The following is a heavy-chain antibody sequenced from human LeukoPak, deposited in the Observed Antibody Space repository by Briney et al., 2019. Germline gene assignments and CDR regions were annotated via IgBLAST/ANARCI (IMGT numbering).Heavy chain of an antibody. J-gene: IGHJ6*02. CDR2: ISAYNGST. CDR3: ARDREVVVAEYYYYGMDV. Sequence: GASVKVSCKASGYTFTSYGISWVRQAPGQGLEWMGWISAYNGSTNYAQKLQGRVTMTTDTSTSTAYMELRSLRSDDTAVYYCARDREVVVAEYYYYGMDVWGQGTTVTVSS. V-gene: IGHV1-18*01. CDR1: GYTFTSYG. D-gene: IGHD2-15*01.